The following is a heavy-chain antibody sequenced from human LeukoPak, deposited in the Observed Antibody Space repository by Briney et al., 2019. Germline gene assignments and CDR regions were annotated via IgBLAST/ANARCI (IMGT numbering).Heavy chain of an antibody. CDR1: GFTFGNYA. J-gene: IGHJ4*02. CDR2: ITHNGGTQ. D-gene: IGHD1-26*01. Sequence: HPGPSLRLSCEASGFTFGNYAIQWVRQAPGEGLEWVAIITHNGGTQYYADSVKGRFIISSDHSKGTVFLQMYSLRPEATAVYYCARDAQSGAFSDFDYWGQGTLVTVSS. CDR3: ARDAQSGAFSDFDY. V-gene: IGHV3-30-3*01.